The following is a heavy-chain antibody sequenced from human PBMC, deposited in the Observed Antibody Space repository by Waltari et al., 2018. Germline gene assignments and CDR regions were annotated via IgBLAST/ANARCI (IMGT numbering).Heavy chain of an antibody. J-gene: IGHJ4*02. Sequence: QVQLVESGGGVVQPGKSLRLSCAASGFTFSSFAMHWVRQAPGKGLEWLAITSYDGTNNYYTDSVKGRFNISRDNSKNTLYLQINALRHEDTAVYFCARDPATKWGVFYFDHWGQGTLVTVSS. CDR3: ARDPATKWGVFYFDH. V-gene: IGHV3-30*10. CDR2: TSYDGTNN. CDR1: GFTFSSFA. D-gene: IGHD7-27*01.